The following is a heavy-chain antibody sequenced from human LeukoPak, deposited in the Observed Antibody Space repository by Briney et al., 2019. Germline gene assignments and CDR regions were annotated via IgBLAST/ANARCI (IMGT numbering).Heavy chain of an antibody. V-gene: IGHV3-74*01. CDR1: GFTFSSYW. CDR3: ARDKVAADLDY. Sequence: AGGSLRLSCAASGFTFSSYWMHWVRQAPGKGLVWVSRINSDGSSTSYADSVKGRFTISRDNAKNTLYLQMNSLRPEDTAVYYCARDKVAADLDYWGQGTLVTVSS. J-gene: IGHJ4*02. CDR2: INSDGSST. D-gene: IGHD6-13*01.